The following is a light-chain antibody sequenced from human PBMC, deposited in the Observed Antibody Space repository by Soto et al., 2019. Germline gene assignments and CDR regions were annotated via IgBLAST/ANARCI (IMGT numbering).Light chain of an antibody. CDR3: SSYADSDTLYV. CDR2: EVS. CDR1: SSDVGAYNY. V-gene: IGLV2-14*01. J-gene: IGLJ1*01. Sequence: QSALTRPASVSGSPGQSITISCTGTSSDVGAYNYVSWYQQHPGKAPKLLIFEVSSRPSGVSNRFSGSKSGSTASLTISGLQAEDEADYYCSSYADSDTLYVSGTGTKVTVL.